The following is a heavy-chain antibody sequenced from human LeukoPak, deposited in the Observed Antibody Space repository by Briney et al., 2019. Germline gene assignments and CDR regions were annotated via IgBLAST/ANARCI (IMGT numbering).Heavy chain of an antibody. Sequence: GGSLRLSCAASGFTFSSYRMNWVRQAPGKGLEWVSSISSGSSYIYYADSVKGRFTISRDNAKNSLYLKMNSLRAEDTAVYYCARELSFDIWGQGTMVTVSS. V-gene: IGHV3-21*01. CDR1: GFTFSSYR. CDR3: ARELSFDI. J-gene: IGHJ3*02. CDR2: ISSGSSYI. D-gene: IGHD2/OR15-2a*01.